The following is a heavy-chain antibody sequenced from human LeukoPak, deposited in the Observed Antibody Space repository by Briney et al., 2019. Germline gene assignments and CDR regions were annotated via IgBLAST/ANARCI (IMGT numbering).Heavy chain of an antibody. CDR3: VRTTYYYDSSGLAPTPDYYYYMDV. CDR2: IYTSGST. CDR1: GGSISSYY. J-gene: IGHJ6*03. Sequence: SETLSLTCTVSGGSISSYYWSWLRQPPGKGLEWIGYIYTSGSTNYNPSLKSRVTISVDTSKNQFSLKLSSVTAADTAVYYCVRTTYYYDSSGLAPTPDYYYYMDVWGKGTTVTVSS. D-gene: IGHD3-22*01. V-gene: IGHV4-4*09.